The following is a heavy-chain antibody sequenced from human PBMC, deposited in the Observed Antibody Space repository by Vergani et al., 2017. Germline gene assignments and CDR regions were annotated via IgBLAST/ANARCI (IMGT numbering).Heavy chain of an antibody. V-gene: IGHV3-9*01. J-gene: IGHJ6*03. D-gene: IGHD6-19*01. CDR2: ISWNSGSI. CDR1: GFTFDDYA. Sequence: VQLVQSGGGLVQPGRSLRLSCAASGFTFDDYAMHWVRQAPGKGLEWVSGISWNSGSIGYADSVKGRFTISRDNAKNSLYLQMNSLRAEDTALYYCAKAILAVAATDYYMDVWGKGTTVTVSS. CDR3: AKAILAVAATDYYMDV.